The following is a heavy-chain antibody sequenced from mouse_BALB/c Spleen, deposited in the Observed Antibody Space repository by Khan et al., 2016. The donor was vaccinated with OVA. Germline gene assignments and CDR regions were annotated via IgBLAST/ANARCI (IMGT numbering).Heavy chain of an antibody. CDR2: ISDGGSYT. Sequence: EVELVEPGGGLVKPGGCLKLSCAASGFTFSDYYMYWVRQTPEKRLEWVATISDGGSYTYFPDSGEGRSTISGDHAKNNLYLQLVRLKSEETAMYSCTKGVYGAFGYWGQGTLVTVSA. CDR3: TKGVYGAFGY. D-gene: IGHD1-1*01. V-gene: IGHV5-4*02. J-gene: IGHJ3*01. CDR1: GFTFSDYY.